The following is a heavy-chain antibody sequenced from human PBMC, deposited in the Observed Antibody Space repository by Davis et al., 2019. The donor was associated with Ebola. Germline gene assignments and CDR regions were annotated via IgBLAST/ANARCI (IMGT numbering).Heavy chain of an antibody. V-gene: IGHV4-34*01. CDR3: AREVGTAMAELYYYYYGMDV. Sequence: GSLRLSCTVSGGSISSYYWSWIRQPPGKGLEWIGEINHSGSTNYNPSLKSRVTISVDTSKNQFSLKLSSVTAADTAVYYCAREVGTAMAELYYYYYGMDVWGQGTTVTVSS. D-gene: IGHD5-18*01. CDR2: INHSGST. CDR1: GGSISSYY. J-gene: IGHJ6*02.